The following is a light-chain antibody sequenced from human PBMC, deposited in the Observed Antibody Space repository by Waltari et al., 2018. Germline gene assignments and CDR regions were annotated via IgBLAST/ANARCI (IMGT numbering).Light chain of an antibody. J-gene: IGKJ3*01. CDR2: KVS. CDR1: QSLVHSDGNTY. CDR3: FPGTPWPPA. Sequence: DVVLTQSPLSLPVTLGQSASISCRSTQSLVHSDGNTYFNWFQQRPGQSPRRLIYKVSSRDSGVPGRFSGRGSGNEFTLTNSRVEAEDFGVYYCFPGTPWPPAFGPGTKVDIK. V-gene: IGKV2-30*02.